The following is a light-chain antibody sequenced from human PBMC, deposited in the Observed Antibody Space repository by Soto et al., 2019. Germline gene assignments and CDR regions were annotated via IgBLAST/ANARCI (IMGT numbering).Light chain of an antibody. Sequence: EIVLTQSPGTLSLSPGERATLSCRASQSVSNNLLAWYQQKPGQAPRLLIYDASSRATGIPDRFSGSGSGTDFTLTISSLEPEDFAVYYCHQYGSSRTFGQGTKVEIK. CDR2: DAS. V-gene: IGKV3-20*01. J-gene: IGKJ1*01. CDR3: HQYGSSRT. CDR1: QSVSNNL.